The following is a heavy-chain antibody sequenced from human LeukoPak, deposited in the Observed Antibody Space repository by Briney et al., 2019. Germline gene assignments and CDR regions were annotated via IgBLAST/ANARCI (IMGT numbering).Heavy chain of an antibody. CDR3: ARDQAGYGHNPPFFDY. Sequence: KHGESLKISCKTSGYNFATYWIGWVRQMPGKGLEWMGIIYPSDSDTRYSPSFQGQVTISADKSINTAYLHWNSLKASDTAVYYCARDQAGYGHNPPFFDYWGQGTLVTVSS. CDR1: GYNFATYW. CDR2: IYPSDSDT. V-gene: IGHV5-51*01. D-gene: IGHD5-18*01. J-gene: IGHJ4*02.